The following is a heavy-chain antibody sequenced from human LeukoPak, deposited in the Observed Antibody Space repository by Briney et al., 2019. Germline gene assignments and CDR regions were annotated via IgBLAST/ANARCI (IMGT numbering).Heavy chain of an antibody. D-gene: IGHD3-10*01. CDR1: GGSISSGGYY. Sequence: SETLSLTCTVSGGSISSGGYYWSWIRQPPGKGLEWIGEINHSGSTNYNPSLKSRVTISVDTSKNQFSLKLSSVTAADTAVYYCARVGRAYYFDYWGQGTLVTVSS. J-gene: IGHJ4*02. V-gene: IGHV4-39*07. CDR3: ARVGRAYYFDY. CDR2: INHSGST.